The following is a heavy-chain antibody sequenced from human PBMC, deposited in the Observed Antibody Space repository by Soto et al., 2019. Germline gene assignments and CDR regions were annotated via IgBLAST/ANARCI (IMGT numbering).Heavy chain of an antibody. V-gene: IGHV3-30*18. J-gene: IGHJ4*02. CDR3: AKDETPAYYYDSSGYCPFDY. D-gene: IGHD3-22*01. Sequence: QVQLVESGGGVVQPGRSLRLSCAASGFTFSSYGMHWVRQAPGKGLEWVAVISYDGSNKYYADSVKGRFTISRDNSKYTLYLQMSSVRAEDTAVYYCAKDETPAYYYDSSGYCPFDYWGQGTLVTVSS. CDR1: GFTFSSYG. CDR2: ISYDGSNK.